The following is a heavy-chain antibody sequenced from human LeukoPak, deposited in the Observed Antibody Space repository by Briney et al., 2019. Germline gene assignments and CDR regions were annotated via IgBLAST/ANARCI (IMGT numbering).Heavy chain of an antibody. D-gene: IGHD4-17*01. CDR1: GFTFSSYS. V-gene: IGHV3-21*01. J-gene: IGHJ4*02. Sequence: KPGGSLRLSCAASGFTFSSYSMNWIRQAPGKGLEWVSSISSSTSYIYYAGSVKGRFTISKDNAKNSLYLQMNSPRAEDTAVYYCARAGGSTVSHSDYWGQGTLVTVSS. CDR2: ISSSTSYI. CDR3: ARAGGSTVSHSDY.